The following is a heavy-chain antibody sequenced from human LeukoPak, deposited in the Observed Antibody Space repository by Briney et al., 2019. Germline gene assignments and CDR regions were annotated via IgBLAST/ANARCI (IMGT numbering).Heavy chain of an antibody. J-gene: IGHJ4*02. Sequence: ASVKVSCKASGYTFTSYGISWVRQAPGQGLEWMGWISAYNGNTNYAQKLQGRVTMTTDTSTSTAYMELRSLRSDDTAVYYCARDEHDFWSGCLPNTSDYWGQGTLVTVSS. CDR2: ISAYNGNT. CDR1: GYTFTSYG. V-gene: IGHV1-18*01. CDR3: ARDEHDFWSGCLPNTSDY. D-gene: IGHD3-3*01.